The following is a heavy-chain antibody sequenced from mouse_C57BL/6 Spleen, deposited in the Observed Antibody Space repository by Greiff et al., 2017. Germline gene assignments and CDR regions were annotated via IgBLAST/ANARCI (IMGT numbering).Heavy chain of an antibody. CDR3: ARRSGNGYYFDY. Sequence: EVQLQQSGPELVKPGASVKISCKASGYSFTDYNMNWVKQSNGKSLEWIGVINPKYGTTSYNQKFKGKATLTVDKSSSTAYMQLNSLTSEDSAVYYGARRSGNGYYFDYWGQGTTLTVSS. J-gene: IGHJ2*01. CDR2: INPKYGTT. D-gene: IGHD1-3*01. V-gene: IGHV1-39*01. CDR1: GYSFTDYN.